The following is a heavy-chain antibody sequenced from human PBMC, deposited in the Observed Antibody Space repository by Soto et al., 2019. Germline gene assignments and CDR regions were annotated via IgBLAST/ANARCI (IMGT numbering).Heavy chain of an antibody. Sequence: GESLKISCAASGFTFSSYSMNWVRQAPGKGLEWVSSISSSSSYIYYADSVKGRFTISRDNAKNSLYLQMNSLRAEDTAVYYCARDRTWPHYYDSSGYYYFDYWGQGTLVTVSS. CDR3: ARDRTWPHYYDSSGYYYFDY. CDR1: GFTFSSYS. D-gene: IGHD3-22*01. CDR2: ISSSSSYI. J-gene: IGHJ4*02. V-gene: IGHV3-21*01.